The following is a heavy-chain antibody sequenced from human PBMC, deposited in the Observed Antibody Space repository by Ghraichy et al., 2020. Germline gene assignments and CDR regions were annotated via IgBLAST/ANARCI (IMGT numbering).Heavy chain of an antibody. D-gene: IGHD3-22*01. CDR2: IYYSGST. Sequence: SQTLSLTCTVSGGSISSYYWSWIRQPPGKGLEWIGYIYYSGSTNYNPSLKSRVTISVDTSKNQFSLKLSSVTAADTAVYYCARVWGYDSSGYYYYYGMDVWGQGTTVTVSS. CDR1: GGSISSYY. CDR3: ARVWGYDSSGYYYYYGMDV. J-gene: IGHJ6*02. V-gene: IGHV4-59*01.